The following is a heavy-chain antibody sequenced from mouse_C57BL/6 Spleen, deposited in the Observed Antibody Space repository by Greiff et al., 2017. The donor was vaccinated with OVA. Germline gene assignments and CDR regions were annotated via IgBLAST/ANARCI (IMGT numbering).Heavy chain of an antibody. CDR2: ISSGSSTI. J-gene: IGHJ1*03. Sequence: EVKLVESGGGLVKPGGSLKLSCAASGFTFSDYGMHWVRQAPEKGLEWVAYISSGSSTIYYADTVKGRFTISRDNAKNTLFLQMTSLRSEDTAMYYCATCYDYDWYFDVWGTGTTVTVSS. CDR1: GFTFSDYG. D-gene: IGHD2-4*01. CDR3: ATCYDYDWYFDV. V-gene: IGHV5-17*01.